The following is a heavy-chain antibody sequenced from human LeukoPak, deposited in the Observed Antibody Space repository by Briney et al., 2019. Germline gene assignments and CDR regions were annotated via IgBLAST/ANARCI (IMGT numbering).Heavy chain of an antibody. Sequence: GGSLRLSCAASGFTFSSYTMNWVRQAPGKGLEWVSSITSTSSYIYYAGSVKGRFTISRDNAKNSLYLQMNSLRAEDTAVYYCARAGRTYYFDYWGQGTLVTVSS. CDR2: ITSTSSYI. CDR3: ARAGRTYYFDY. CDR1: GFTFSSYT. V-gene: IGHV3-21*01. J-gene: IGHJ4*02.